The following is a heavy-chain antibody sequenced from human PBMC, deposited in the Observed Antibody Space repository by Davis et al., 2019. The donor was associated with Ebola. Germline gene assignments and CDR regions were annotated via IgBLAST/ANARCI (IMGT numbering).Heavy chain of an antibody. V-gene: IGHV3-64D*06. J-gene: IGHJ4*02. D-gene: IGHD3-22*01. CDR2: ITGNGIST. CDR3: TYDSSGYYKNTYFDY. CDR1: RFTFSSYA. Sequence: GESLKISCSASRFTFSSYAMHWVRQAPGKGLEYVSAITGNGISTYYADSVKGRFTISRDNSKNTLYLQMSSLRPEDTAVYYCTYDSSGYYKNTYFDYWGQGTLVTVSS.